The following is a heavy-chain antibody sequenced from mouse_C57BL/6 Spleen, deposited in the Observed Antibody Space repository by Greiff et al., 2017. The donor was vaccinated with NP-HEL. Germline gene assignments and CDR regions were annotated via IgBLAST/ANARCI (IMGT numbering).Heavy chain of an antibody. V-gene: IGHV1-63*01. CDR1: GYTFTNYW. J-gene: IGHJ4*01. D-gene: IGHD2-4*01. Sequence: QVQLKQSGAELVRPGTSVKMSCKASGYTFTNYWIGWAKQRPGHGLEWIGDIYPGGGYTNYNEKFKGKATLTADKSSSTAYMQFSSLTSEDSAIYYCARCYDYDGGGYAMDYWGQGTSVTVSS. CDR2: IYPGGGYT. CDR3: ARCYDYDGGGYAMDY.